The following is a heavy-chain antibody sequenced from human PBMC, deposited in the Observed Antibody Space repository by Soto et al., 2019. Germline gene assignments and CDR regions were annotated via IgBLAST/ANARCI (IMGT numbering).Heavy chain of an antibody. CDR2: IIPIFGTA. V-gene: IGHV1-69*13. Sequence: SVKVSCKASGGTFSSYAISWVRQAPGQGLEWMGGIIPIFGTANYAQKFQGRVTITAGESTSTAYMELSSLRSEDTAVYYCARGYTGPGGKRWDGAFDIWGQGTMVTVSS. CDR3: ARGYTGPGGKRWDGAFDI. J-gene: IGHJ3*02. D-gene: IGHD2-15*01. CDR1: GGTFSSYA.